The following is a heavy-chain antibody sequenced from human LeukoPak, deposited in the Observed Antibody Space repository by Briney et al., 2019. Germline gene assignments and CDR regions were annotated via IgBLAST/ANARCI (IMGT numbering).Heavy chain of an antibody. CDR1: GGSISGYF. V-gene: IGHV4-4*07. Sequence: PSETLSLTCTVSGGSISGYFWSWIRQPAGKGLEWIGRIYSSGGNNYNPSLKSRVTMSLDTSKNHLSLNLSSVTAADTAVYYCAREPTSGREPTSGRPLDYWGQGNLVTVSS. CDR2: IYSSGGN. D-gene: IGHD5-12*01. CDR3: AREPTSGREPTSGRPLDY. J-gene: IGHJ4*02.